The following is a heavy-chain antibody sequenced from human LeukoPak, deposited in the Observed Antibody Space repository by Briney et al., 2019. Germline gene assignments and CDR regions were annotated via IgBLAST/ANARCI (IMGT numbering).Heavy chain of an antibody. CDR3: ARGSRGDYVWGSYRRRPTDAFDI. J-gene: IGHJ3*02. CDR1: GGSISSYY. D-gene: IGHD3-16*02. Sequence: SETLSLTCTVSGGSISSYYWSWIRQPPGKGLEWIGYIYYSGSTNYNPSLKSRVTISVDTSKNQFSLKLSSVTAADTAVYYCARGSRGDYVWGSYRRRPTDAFDIWGQGTMVTVSS. CDR2: IYYSGST. V-gene: IGHV4-59*01.